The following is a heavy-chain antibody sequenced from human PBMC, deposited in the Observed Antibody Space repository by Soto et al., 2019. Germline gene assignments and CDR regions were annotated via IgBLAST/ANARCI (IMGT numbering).Heavy chain of an antibody. CDR3: ARRMATTDAFDI. J-gene: IGHJ3*02. D-gene: IGHD5-12*01. Sequence: EVQLVESGGGLVKPGGSLRLSCAASGFTFSSYSMNWVRQAPGKGLEWVSSISSSSSYIYYADSVKGRFTISRDNAKNSLYLQMNSLRAEDTAVYYCARRMATTDAFDIWGQGTMVTVS. CDR1: GFTFSSYS. CDR2: ISSSSSYI. V-gene: IGHV3-21*01.